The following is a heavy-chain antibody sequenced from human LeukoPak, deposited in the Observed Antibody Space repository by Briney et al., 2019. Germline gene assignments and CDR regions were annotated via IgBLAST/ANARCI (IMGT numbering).Heavy chain of an antibody. CDR3: ATHTGDSRFDS. V-gene: IGHV4-61*01. CDR2: IYYSGST. D-gene: IGHD4-17*01. J-gene: IGHJ4*02. CDR1: GASVSSDNFY. Sequence: SETLSLTCTVSGASVSSDNFYWTWIRQPPGKGLEWVGYIYYSGSTKYDPSIKNRVAMSVDTSRNQFSLKLSSVIAADTAVYYCATHTGDSRFDSWGQGTLVTVSS.